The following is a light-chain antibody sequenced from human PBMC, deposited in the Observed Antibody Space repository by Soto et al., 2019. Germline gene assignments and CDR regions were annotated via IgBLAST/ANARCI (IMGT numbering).Light chain of an antibody. CDR3: QHYNSYSEA. CDR2: KAS. J-gene: IGKJ1*01. CDR1: QSISSW. V-gene: IGKV1-5*03. Sequence: DIQLTQSRSTLSAPVGDRVTITCRASQSISSWLAWYQQKPGKAPKLLIYKASSLESGVPSRFSGSGSGTEFTLTISSLQPDDFATYYCQHYNSYSEAFGQGTKVDI.